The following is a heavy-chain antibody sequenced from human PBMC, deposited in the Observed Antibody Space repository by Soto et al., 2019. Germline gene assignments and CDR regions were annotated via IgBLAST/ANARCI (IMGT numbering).Heavy chain of an antibody. D-gene: IGHD1-1*01. CDR2: TRNKANSYTT. CDR3: ARVSRGYDFDY. J-gene: IGHJ4*02. V-gene: IGHV3-72*01. CDR1: GFTFSDHY. Sequence: EVQLVESGGGMVQPGGSLRLSCAASGFTFSDHYMDWVRQAPGKGLEWVGRTRNKANSYTTEYAASVKGRFTISRDDSKNSLYLQMTSLKTEDTAVYYCARVSRGYDFDYWGQGTLVTVSS.